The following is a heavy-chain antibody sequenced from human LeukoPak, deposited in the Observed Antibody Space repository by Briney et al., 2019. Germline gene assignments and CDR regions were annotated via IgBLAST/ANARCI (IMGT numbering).Heavy chain of an antibody. J-gene: IGHJ4*02. CDR1: GYTFTSYY. V-gene: IGHV1-46*01. D-gene: IGHD2-15*01. CDR3: ATEDVVVVAATLDY. Sequence: ASVKVSCKASGYTFTSYYIHWVRQAPGQGLEWMGIINPSGGSTSYAQKFQGRVTITTDESTSTAYMELSSLRSEDTAVYYCATEDVVVVAATLDYWGQGTLVTVSS. CDR2: INPSGGST.